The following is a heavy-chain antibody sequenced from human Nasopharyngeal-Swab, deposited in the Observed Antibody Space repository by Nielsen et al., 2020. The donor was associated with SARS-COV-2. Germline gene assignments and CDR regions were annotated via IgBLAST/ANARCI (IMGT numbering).Heavy chain of an antibody. Sequence: SVKVSCKASGYTFTGYYMHWVRQAPGQGLEWMGRIIPILGIANYAQKFQGRVTITADKSTSTAYMELSSLRSEDTAVYYCARVPGVSSSPRYFDYWGQGTLVTVSS. J-gene: IGHJ4*02. CDR2: IIPILGIA. V-gene: IGHV1-69*04. CDR3: ARVPGVSSSPRYFDY. CDR1: GYTFTGYY. D-gene: IGHD6-6*01.